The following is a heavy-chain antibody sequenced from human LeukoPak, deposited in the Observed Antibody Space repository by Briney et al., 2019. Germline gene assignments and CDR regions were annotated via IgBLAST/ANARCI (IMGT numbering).Heavy chain of an antibody. Sequence: SETLSLTCTVSGGSITYDYWTWIRQPAGKGLEWIGRIFTGGSGTYNPSPKSRVTMSLDMSKNQFFLTLSSVTAADTAVYFCSRGGANDIWGQGTLVIVSS. CDR1: GGSITYDY. CDR2: IFTGGSG. V-gene: IGHV4-4*07. D-gene: IGHD1-1*01. J-gene: IGHJ4*02. CDR3: SRGGANDI.